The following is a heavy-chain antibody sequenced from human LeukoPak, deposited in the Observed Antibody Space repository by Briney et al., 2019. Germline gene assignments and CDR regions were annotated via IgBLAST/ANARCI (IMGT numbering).Heavy chain of an antibody. CDR1: GYSISSGYY. CDR3: ARRIGTSYFDY. Sequence: SETLSLTCAVPGYSISSGYYWGWIRQPPGKGLEWMGSMYHSGSTYYNPSLKSRVTISVDTSKNQFSLKLSSVTAADTAVYYCARRIGTSYFDYWGQGTLVTVSS. D-gene: IGHD1-1*01. V-gene: IGHV4-38-2*01. CDR2: MYHSGST. J-gene: IGHJ4*02.